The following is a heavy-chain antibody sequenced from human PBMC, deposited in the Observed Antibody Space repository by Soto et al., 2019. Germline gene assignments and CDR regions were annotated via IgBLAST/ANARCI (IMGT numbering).Heavy chain of an antibody. Sequence: PGGSLRLSCAASGFTFSIYAMSWFRQAPGKGLEWVSAISGSGGSTYCADSVKGRFTISRDNSKNTLYLQMNSLRAEDTAVYYCAKEMACSGGSCPDAFDIWGQGTMVTVSS. D-gene: IGHD2-15*01. V-gene: IGHV3-23*01. CDR3: AKEMACSGGSCPDAFDI. CDR1: GFTFSIYA. CDR2: ISGSGGST. J-gene: IGHJ3*02.